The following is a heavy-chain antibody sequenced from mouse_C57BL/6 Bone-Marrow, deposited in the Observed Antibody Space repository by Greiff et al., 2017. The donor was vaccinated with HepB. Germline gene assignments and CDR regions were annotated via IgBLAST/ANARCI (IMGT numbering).Heavy chain of an antibody. Sequence: VKLVESGGGLVKPGGSLKLSCAASGFTFSSYAMSWVRQTPEKRLEWVATISDGGSYTYYPDNVKGRFTISRDNAKNNLYLQMSHLKSEDTAMYYCARDLFEFDYWGQGTTLTVSS. CDR3: ARDLFEFDY. CDR1: GFTFSSYA. J-gene: IGHJ2*01. V-gene: IGHV5-4*01. CDR2: ISDGGSYT.